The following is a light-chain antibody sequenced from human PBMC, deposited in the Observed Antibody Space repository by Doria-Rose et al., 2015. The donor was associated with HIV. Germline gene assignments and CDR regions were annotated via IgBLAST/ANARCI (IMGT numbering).Light chain of an antibody. CDR1: QSFSSTY. J-gene: IGKJ1*01. Sequence: TQSPGTLSLSPGERATLSCRASQSFSSTYLAWYQQKPGQAPSLLIYDGSTRATGITDRFSASGSGTDFTLTINRLEPEDFALYYCHQYGISWTFGQGTKVEI. V-gene: IGKV3-20*01. CDR2: DGS. CDR3: HQYGISWT.